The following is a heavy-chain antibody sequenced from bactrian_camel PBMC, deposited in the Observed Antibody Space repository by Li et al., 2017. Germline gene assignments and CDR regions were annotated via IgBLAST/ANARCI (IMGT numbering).Heavy chain of an antibody. Sequence: HVQLVESGGGSVQAGGSLRLACSPSGPTYSITCMGWFRQFPGKPGKEEREGVARIDNGGGNIYYGDSVKGRFTISRDNAQNTVYLQMNSLRPEDTAMYYCAAEDYCGGSWNLAENYLYWGRGTQVTVS. CDR3: AAEDYCGGSWNLAENYLY. J-gene: IGHJ4*01. CDR2: IDNGGGNI. D-gene: IGHD6*01. V-gene: IGHV3S54*01. CDR1: GPTYSITC.